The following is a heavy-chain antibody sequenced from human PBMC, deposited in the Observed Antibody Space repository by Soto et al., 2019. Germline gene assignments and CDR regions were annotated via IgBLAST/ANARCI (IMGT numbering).Heavy chain of an antibody. D-gene: IGHD2-15*01. CDR2: INHSGST. V-gene: IGHV4-34*01. Sequence: SETLSLTCAVYGGSFSDDYWSWIRHPPGKGLEWIGEINHSGSTNSNPSLKSRVTISVDTSKNQFSLKLTSVTAADTAVYYCVRNGGYCSGGSCYVLHWFDPWGQGTLVTVSS. CDR3: VRNGGYCSGGSCYVLHWFDP. CDR1: GGSFSDDY. J-gene: IGHJ5*02.